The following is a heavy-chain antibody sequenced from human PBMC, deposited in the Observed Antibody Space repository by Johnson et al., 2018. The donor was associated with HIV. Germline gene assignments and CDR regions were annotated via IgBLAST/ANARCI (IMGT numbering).Heavy chain of an antibody. V-gene: IGHV3-13*01. J-gene: IGHJ3*01. Sequence: VQLVESGGGVVQPGRSLRLSCAASGFTFSNYDMHWVRQATGKGLEWVSAIGTAGDTYSPGSVKGRFTISRDNAKNSLYLQMNSLRAEDTAVYYCAQDFGSSSWHAFDVWGQGTMVTVSS. D-gene: IGHD6-13*01. CDR2: IGTAGDT. CDR1: GFTFSNYD. CDR3: AQDFGSSSWHAFDV.